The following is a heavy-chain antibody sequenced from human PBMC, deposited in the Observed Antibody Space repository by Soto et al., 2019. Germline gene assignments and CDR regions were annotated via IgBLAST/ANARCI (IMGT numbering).Heavy chain of an antibody. J-gene: IGHJ4*02. CDR2: IKQDGSEK. Sequence: GGSLRLSCAASGFTFSSYWMSWVRQAPGKGLEWVANIKQDGSEKYYEDSVKGRFTISRDNAKNSLYLQMNSLRAEDTAVYYCARLKYSSSWQLDYWGQGTLVTVSS. D-gene: IGHD6-13*01. V-gene: IGHV3-7*05. CDR1: GFTFSSYW. CDR3: ARLKYSSSWQLDY.